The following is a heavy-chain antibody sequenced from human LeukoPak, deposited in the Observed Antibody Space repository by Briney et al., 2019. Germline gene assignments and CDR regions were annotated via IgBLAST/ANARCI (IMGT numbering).Heavy chain of an antibody. CDR3: ARSLWPEDY. V-gene: IGHV3-7*01. CDR1: GFIFTNYF. Sequence: GGSLRLSCAASGFIFTNYFMSWVRQAPGKGLEWVASIKHDGSEKYYVDSVKGRFTISRDNAKTSLYLQMNSLRAEDTAVYYCARSLWPEDYWGQGTLVTVSS. J-gene: IGHJ4*02. D-gene: IGHD5-18*01. CDR2: IKHDGSEK.